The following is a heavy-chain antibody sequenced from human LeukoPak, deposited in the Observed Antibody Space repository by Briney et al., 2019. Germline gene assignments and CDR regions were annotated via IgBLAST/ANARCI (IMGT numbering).Heavy chain of an antibody. D-gene: IGHD3-9*01. CDR2: IYHSGST. CDR1: GGSISSSNW. Sequence: PSGTLSLTCAVSGGSISSSNWWSGVRQPPGKGLEWFGEIYHSGSTNYNPSLKSRVTISVDKSKNQFSLKLSSVTAADTAVYYCASDILAGYSYYYYYGMDVWGKGTTVTVSS. J-gene: IGHJ6*04. V-gene: IGHV4-4*02. CDR3: ASDILAGYSYYYYYGMDV.